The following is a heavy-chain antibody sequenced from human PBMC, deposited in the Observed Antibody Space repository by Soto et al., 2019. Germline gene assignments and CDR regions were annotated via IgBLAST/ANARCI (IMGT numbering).Heavy chain of an antibody. CDR3: ARETGEAGNYYGMDV. J-gene: IGHJ6*02. V-gene: IGHV1-69*12. Sequence: QVQLVQSGAEVKKPGSSVKVSCKASGGTFSIYAISWVRQAPGQGLEWMGGIIPIFDTANYAQKFQGRVTITADESTSTDYMELSSLRSEDTAVYYCARETGEAGNYYGMDVWGQGTTVTVSS. CDR1: GGTFSIYA. D-gene: IGHD7-27*01. CDR2: IIPIFDTA.